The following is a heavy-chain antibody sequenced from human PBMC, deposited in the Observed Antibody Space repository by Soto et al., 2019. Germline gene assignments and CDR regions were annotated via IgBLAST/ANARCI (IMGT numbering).Heavy chain of an antibody. CDR1: GHSISTSAYF. CDR2: FSYSGST. V-gene: IGHV4-39*01. CDR3: ARRGRYQLPSRMSWFDP. J-gene: IGHJ5*02. Sequence: SETLSLTCTVSGHSISTSAYFWGWIRQPPGEGLLWIGSFSYSGSTYYNPSLKNRVTISVDTSMNQFSLKLSSVTAADTAVYYCARRGRYQLPSRMSWFDPWGQGTLVTVSS. D-gene: IGHD2-2*01.